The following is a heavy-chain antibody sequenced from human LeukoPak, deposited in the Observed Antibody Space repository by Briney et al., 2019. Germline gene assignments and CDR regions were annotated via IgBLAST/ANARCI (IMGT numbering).Heavy chain of an antibody. CDR1: GYSLKELS. CDR3: ARGDYLGSPYYFDY. V-gene: IGHV1-69*05. D-gene: IGHD7-27*01. CDR2: IIPIFGTA. Sequence: SVKVSCKVSGYSLKELSMHWVRQAPGQGLEWMGGIIPIFGTANYAQKFQGRVTITTDESTSTAYMELSSLRSEDTAVYYCARGDYLGSPYYFDYWGQGTLVTVSS. J-gene: IGHJ4*02.